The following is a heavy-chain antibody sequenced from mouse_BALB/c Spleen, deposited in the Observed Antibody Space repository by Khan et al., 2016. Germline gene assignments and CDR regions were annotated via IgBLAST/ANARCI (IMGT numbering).Heavy chain of an antibody. CDR3: AREGNYFEY. V-gene: IGHV1-12*01. J-gene: IGHJ2*01. Sequence: QVQLQQPGAELVKPGASVKMSCKASGYTFTSYNMHWVKQTPGQGLEWIGAIYPGNGDTSYNQKFKGKATLTADKSSSTAYMQLSSLTSEDSAVYYCAREGNYFEYWGQGTTLTVSS. CDR2: IYPGNGDT. D-gene: IGHD2-14*01. CDR1: GYTFTSYN.